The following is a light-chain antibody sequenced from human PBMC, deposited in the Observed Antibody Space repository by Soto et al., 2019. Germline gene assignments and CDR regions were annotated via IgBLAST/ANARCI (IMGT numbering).Light chain of an antibody. V-gene: IGKV1-5*01. Sequence: DIQLTQSPSILSASGGDIVTITCRASQSIANRLAWYQQKPGKTPKLLIYGASTLESGVPSRFSGSGSGTEFTLTINSLQNDDFATYYCQQYNRSYTVGQGTKLEIK. CDR3: QQYNRSYT. CDR1: QSIANR. CDR2: GAS. J-gene: IGKJ2*01.